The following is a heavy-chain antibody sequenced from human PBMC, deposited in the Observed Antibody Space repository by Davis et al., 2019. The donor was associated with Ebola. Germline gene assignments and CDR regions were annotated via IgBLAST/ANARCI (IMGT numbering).Heavy chain of an antibody. J-gene: IGHJ4*02. Sequence: SETLSLTCTVSGGSIWNSYWTWIRLSPGNGLQWLGYVSYSGTTSSNPSLNSRVTISVDTSKNRFFLKLTSVTAADTAVYYCARGILAEGLDSWGQGTLVTVSS. CDR2: VSYSGTT. CDR1: GGSIWNSY. D-gene: IGHD5-18*01. V-gene: IGHV4-59*08. CDR3: ARGILAEGLDS.